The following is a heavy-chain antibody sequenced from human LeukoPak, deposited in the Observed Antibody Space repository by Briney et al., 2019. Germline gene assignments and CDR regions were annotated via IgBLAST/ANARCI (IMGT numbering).Heavy chain of an antibody. V-gene: IGHV3-9*01. Sequence: GGSLRLSCAASGFTFDDYAMHWVRQAPGKGLEWVSGISWNSGSIGYADSVKGRFTISRDNAKNSLYLQMNSLRAEDTAVYYCAKDDAWLQYGNWGRGTLVTVSS. CDR1: GFTFDDYA. CDR2: ISWNSGSI. CDR3: AKDDAWLQYGN. D-gene: IGHD5-24*01. J-gene: IGHJ4*02.